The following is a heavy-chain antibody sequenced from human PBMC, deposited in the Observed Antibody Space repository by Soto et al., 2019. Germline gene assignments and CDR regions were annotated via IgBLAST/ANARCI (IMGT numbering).Heavy chain of an antibody. CDR1: GFTFSSYS. V-gene: IGHV3-48*02. CDR3: ARRDPIVGATRAFDI. D-gene: IGHD1-26*01. J-gene: IGHJ3*02. Sequence: VGSLRLSCAASGFTFSSYSMNWVRQAPGKGLEWVSYISSSSSTIYYADSVKGRFTISRDNAKNSLYLQMNSLRDEDTAVYYCARRDPIVGATRAFDIWGQGTMVTVSS. CDR2: ISSSSSTI.